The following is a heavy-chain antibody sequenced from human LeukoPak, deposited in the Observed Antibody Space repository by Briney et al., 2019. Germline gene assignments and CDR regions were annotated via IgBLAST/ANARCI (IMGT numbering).Heavy chain of an antibody. CDR1: GFTLSNSG. CDR3: AKEMRNFGTSYYYMDV. V-gene: IGHV3-23*01. CDR2: ISGSGGRT. J-gene: IGHJ6*03. D-gene: IGHD3-10*01. Sequence: PGGSLRLSCAASGFTLSNSGMSWVRQAPGKGLEWVSEISGSGGRTYYADSVKGRFTISRDNSKNTLYLQMNSLRAEDTALYYCAKEMRNFGTSYYYMDVWGKGTTVIISS.